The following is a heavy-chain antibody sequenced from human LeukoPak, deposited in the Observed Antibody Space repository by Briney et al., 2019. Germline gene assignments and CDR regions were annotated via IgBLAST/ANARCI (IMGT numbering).Heavy chain of an antibody. Sequence: GGSLRLSCAASGFTFSSYSMNWVRQAPGKGLERVSYISSSSSYIYYADSVKGRLTISRDNAKNSLYLQMNSLRAEDTAVYYCARDPSAFDYWGQGTLVTVSS. V-gene: IGHV3-21*01. CDR2: ISSSSSYI. J-gene: IGHJ4*02. CDR3: ARDPSAFDY. CDR1: GFTFSSYS.